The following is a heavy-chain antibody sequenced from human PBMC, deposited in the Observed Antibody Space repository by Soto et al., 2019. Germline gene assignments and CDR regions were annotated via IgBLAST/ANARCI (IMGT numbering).Heavy chain of an antibody. D-gene: IGHD6-13*01. CDR1: GGSISSSNW. J-gene: IGHJ4*02. CDR2: IYHSGST. V-gene: IGHV4-4*02. Sequence: TLSLTCAVSGGSISSSNWWSWVRQPPGKGLEWIGEIYHSGSTNYNPSLKSRVTISVDKSKNQFSLKLSSVTAADTAVYYCARDFRKGYSSSWGMDYWGQGTLVTVSS. CDR3: ARDFRKGYSSSWGMDY.